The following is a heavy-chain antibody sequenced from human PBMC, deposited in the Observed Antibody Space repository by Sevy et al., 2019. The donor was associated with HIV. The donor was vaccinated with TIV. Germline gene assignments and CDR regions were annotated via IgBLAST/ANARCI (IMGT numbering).Heavy chain of an antibody. D-gene: IGHD3-10*01. CDR3: ARDGASWSGKYVFDI. CDR1: GFTFSSYA. CDR2: ISGSGVST. Sequence: GGSLRLSCAASGFTFSSYAVSWVRQAPGKRLEWVSAISGSGVSTYYADSVKGRFTISRDNSKNTLYLQMNSLRAEDTAVYYCARDGASWSGKYVFDIWGQGTMVTVSS. V-gene: IGHV3-23*01. J-gene: IGHJ3*02.